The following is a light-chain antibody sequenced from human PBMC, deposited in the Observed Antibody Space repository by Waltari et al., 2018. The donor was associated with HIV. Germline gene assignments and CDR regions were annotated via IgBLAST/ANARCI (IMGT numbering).Light chain of an antibody. J-gene: IGKJ4*01. CDR2: AAS. V-gene: IGKV1-9*01. CDR1: QGISSH. Sequence: DISFTQSPSLLSVSVGDRVTITCRTSQGISSHLAWYQQKPGKAPKLLIYAASTLQSGVPSRFSGSGSGTEFTLTIDSLQPEDFATYYCQQLDSYPQITFGEGTKVEVK. CDR3: QQLDSYPQIT.